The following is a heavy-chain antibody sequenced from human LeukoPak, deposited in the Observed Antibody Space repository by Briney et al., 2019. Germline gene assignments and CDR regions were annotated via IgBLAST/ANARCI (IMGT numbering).Heavy chain of an antibody. CDR2: IYTSGST. J-gene: IGHJ6*04. Sequence: SDTLSLPCTVSGGPISSYYWRWIRQPAGKGLEWIGRIYTSGSTNYNPSLKSRVTMSVDTSKNQFSLKLSSVTAADTAVYYCARDGGYCGGDCFVDVWGKGTTVTVSS. V-gene: IGHV4-4*07. CDR1: GGPISSYY. D-gene: IGHD2-21*02. CDR3: ARDGGYCGGDCFVDV.